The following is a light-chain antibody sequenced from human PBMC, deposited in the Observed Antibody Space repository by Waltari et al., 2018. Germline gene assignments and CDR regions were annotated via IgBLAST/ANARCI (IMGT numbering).Light chain of an antibody. CDR1: QGISSY. V-gene: IGKV1-9*01. CDR2: DAS. CDR3: QHLNSYPHT. Sequence: IQLTQSQSSLSASAGDRVTITCRASQGISSYLARYQQEAGKAPKLLLYDASTLQSGVPSRFSGSGSGTDFTLTISSLQPEDFSTYYCQHLNSYPHTFGQGTKVEIK. J-gene: IGKJ1*01.